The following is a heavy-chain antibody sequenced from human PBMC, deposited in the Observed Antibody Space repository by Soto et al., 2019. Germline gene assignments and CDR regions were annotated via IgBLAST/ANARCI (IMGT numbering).Heavy chain of an antibody. J-gene: IGHJ4*02. CDR3: ARYGSGSYYPTTFDY. CDR1: GGSISSAGYY. D-gene: IGHD3-10*01. Sequence: QVQLQESGPGLVKPSQTLSLTCTVSGGSISSAGYYWSWIRQHPGKGLEWIGYIYYSGSTYYNPSLKSRVTXSXXXSXXQCSLKLSSVTAADTAVYYCARYGSGSYYPTTFDYWGQGTLVTVSS. V-gene: IGHV4-31*03. CDR2: IYYSGST.